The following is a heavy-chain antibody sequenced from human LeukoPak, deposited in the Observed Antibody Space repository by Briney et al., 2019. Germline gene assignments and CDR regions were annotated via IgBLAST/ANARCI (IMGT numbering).Heavy chain of an antibody. V-gene: IGHV4-34*01. D-gene: IGHD3-3*01. CDR2: INHSGCT. Sequence: SGTLSLTCAVYGGSFSGHYWSWIRQPPGKGLEWIGEINHSGCTNYNPSLKSRVTISVDTSKNQFSLKLSSVTAADTAVYYCARAPYYDFWSSYPTKLRANWFDPWGQGTLVTVSS. J-gene: IGHJ5*02. CDR1: GGSFSGHY. CDR3: ARAPYYDFWSSYPTKLRANWFDP.